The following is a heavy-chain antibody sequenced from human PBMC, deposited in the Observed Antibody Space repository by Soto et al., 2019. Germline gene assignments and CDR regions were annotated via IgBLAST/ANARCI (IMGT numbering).Heavy chain of an antibody. D-gene: IGHD1-1*01. V-gene: IGHV4-59*01. J-gene: IGHJ5*02. CDR1: GGSISSYY. Sequence: SETLSLTCTVSGGSISSYYWNWIRQPPGKGLEWIGYIYYSGSTKYNPSLKSRVTISVDTSKNQFSLKLSSVTAADTAVYYCARDPLANWFDTWGQGTLVTVSS. CDR3: ARDPLANWFDT. CDR2: IYYSGST.